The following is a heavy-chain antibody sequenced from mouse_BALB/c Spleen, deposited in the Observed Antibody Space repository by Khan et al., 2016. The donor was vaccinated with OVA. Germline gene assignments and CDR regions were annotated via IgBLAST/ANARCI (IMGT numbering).Heavy chain of an antibody. CDR3: TRRAYYYDSEGFDY. Sequence: EVELVESGGDLVKPGGSLKLSCAASGFTFSTYGMSWVRQAPDKRLEWVATVSTGGSYTYYPDSVKGRFTISRDNAKNTLYLQMSGLRSEDTAMFYGTRRAYYYDSEGFDYWGQGTLVTVSA. CDR1: GFTFSTYG. V-gene: IGHV5-6*01. J-gene: IGHJ3*01. D-gene: IGHD1-1*01. CDR2: VSTGGSYT.